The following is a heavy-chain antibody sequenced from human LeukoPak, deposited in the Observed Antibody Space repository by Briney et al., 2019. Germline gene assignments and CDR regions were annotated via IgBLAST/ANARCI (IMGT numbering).Heavy chain of an antibody. CDR2: MNPNSGDT. J-gene: IGHJ5*02. CDR3: ARSGFGSGISFDL. V-gene: IGHV1-8*02. Sequence: ASVKVSCKASGYTFTGYYMHWVRRAPGQGLEWMGWMNPNSGDTGYPQKFQGRVTMTRDTSITTAYMELSSLRSEDTAVYYCARSGFGSGISFDLWGQGTLVTVSS. CDR1: GYTFTGYY. D-gene: IGHD3-10*01.